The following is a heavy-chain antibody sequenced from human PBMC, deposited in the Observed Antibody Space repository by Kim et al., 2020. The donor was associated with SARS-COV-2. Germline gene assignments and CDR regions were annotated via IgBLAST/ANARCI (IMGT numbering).Heavy chain of an antibody. Sequence: TYYNPSLKSRVTISIDTSKNQFSLKLSSLTAADTAVYYCASGASGAKFDYWGQGTLVTVSS. V-gene: IGHV4-39*01. J-gene: IGHJ4*02. CDR2: T. CDR3: ASGASGAKFDY. D-gene: IGHD1-26*01.